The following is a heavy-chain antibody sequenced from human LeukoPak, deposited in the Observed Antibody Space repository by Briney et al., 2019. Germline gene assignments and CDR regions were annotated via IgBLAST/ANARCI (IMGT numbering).Heavy chain of an antibody. J-gene: IGHJ3*02. V-gene: IGHV3-9*01. CDR1: GFTFDDYA. CDR2: ISWNIGSI. Sequence: GGSLRLSCAASGFTFDDYAMHWVRQAPGKGLEWVSGISWNIGSIGYADSVKGRFTISRDNAKNSLYLQMNSLRAEDTALYYCAKDREDCSGGSCYSAFDIWGQGTMVTVSS. CDR3: AKDREDCSGGSCYSAFDI. D-gene: IGHD2-15*01.